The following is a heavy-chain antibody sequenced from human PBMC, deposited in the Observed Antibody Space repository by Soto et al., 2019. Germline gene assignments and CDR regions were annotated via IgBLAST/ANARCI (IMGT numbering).Heavy chain of an antibody. CDR3: ARRERYYGSPCWFDP. CDR1: GASINNFAYY. Sequence: PSETLSLTCSVSGASINNFAYYWGWIRQPPGKGLEWIGTVYYNENTYYNPSLKSRVAISVDTTKNQCSLNLRSVTTAATAIYFCARRERYYGSPCWFDPWGQGTLVTVSS. CDR2: VYYNENT. J-gene: IGHJ5*01. D-gene: IGHD3-10*01. V-gene: IGHV4-39*01.